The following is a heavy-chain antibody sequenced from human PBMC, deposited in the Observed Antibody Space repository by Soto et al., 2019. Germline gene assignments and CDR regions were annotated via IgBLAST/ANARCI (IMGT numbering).Heavy chain of an antibody. CDR2: IFYSGST. V-gene: IGHV4-31*03. CDR1: GGSISSGGYY. J-gene: IGHJ4*02. CDR3: ARVSSRHQPAY. Sequence: PSETLSLTCTVSGGSISSGGYYWSWIRQHPGKGLEWIGYIFYSGSTYYNPSLKSRVTISVDTSKNQFSLKLSSVTAADTAVYYCARVSSRHQPAYWGQGTLVTVSS. D-gene: IGHD2-2*01.